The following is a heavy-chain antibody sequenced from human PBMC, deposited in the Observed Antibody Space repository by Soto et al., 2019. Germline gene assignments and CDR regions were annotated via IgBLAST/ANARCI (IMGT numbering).Heavy chain of an antibody. V-gene: IGHV3-66*01. J-gene: IGHJ4*02. CDR2: IYSGGST. Sequence: EVQLVESGGGLVQPGGSLRLSCAASGFTVSSNYMSWVRQAPGKGLEWVSVIYSGGSTYYADSVKGRFTISRDNSKNTLYLQMNSLRAEDTAVYYCARDRNYDILTGYYSDWGQGTLVTVSS. D-gene: IGHD3-9*01. CDR1: GFTVSSNY. CDR3: ARDRNYDILTGYYSD.